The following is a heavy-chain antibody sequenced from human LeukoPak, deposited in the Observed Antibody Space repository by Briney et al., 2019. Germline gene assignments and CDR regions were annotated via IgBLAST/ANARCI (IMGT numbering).Heavy chain of an antibody. CDR1: GFIFSNYA. Sequence: PGASLRLSCAASGFIFSNYAMSWVRQAPGKGLDWVSAITGSGGSTYYADSVKGRFTISRDNSKNTLYLQMNSLRAEDTAVYYCAKWGDYDVLTGYYVSDYWGQGTLVTVSS. V-gene: IGHV3-23*01. CDR3: AKWGDYDVLTGYYVSDY. J-gene: IGHJ4*02. D-gene: IGHD3-9*01. CDR2: ITGSGGST.